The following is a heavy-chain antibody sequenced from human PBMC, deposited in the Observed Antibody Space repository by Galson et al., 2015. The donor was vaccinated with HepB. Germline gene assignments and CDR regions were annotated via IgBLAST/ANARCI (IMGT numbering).Heavy chain of an antibody. CDR1: GGTFSSYA. Sequence: SVKVSCKASGGTFSSYAISWVRQAPGQGLEWMGGIIPIFGTANYAQKFQGRVMITADESTSTAYMELSSLRSEDTAVYYCARDQIAVAGFDYWGQGTLVTVSS. J-gene: IGHJ4*02. V-gene: IGHV1-69*13. CDR2: IIPIFGTA. CDR3: ARDQIAVAGFDY. D-gene: IGHD6-19*01.